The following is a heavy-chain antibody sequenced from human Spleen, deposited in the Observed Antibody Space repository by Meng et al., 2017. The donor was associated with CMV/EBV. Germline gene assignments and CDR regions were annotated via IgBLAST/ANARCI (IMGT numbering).Heavy chain of an antibody. J-gene: IGHJ6*02. V-gene: IGHV1-69*05. Sequence: SVKVSCKASGYTFNTFDINWVRQATGQGLEWMGGIIPIFGTANYAQKFQGRVTITTDESTSTAYMELSSLRSEDTAVYYCAREGHSSSWYRYYYYGMDVWGQGTTVTVSS. CDR2: IIPIFGTA. CDR3: AREGHSSSWYRYYYYGMDV. D-gene: IGHD6-13*01. CDR1: GYTFNTFD.